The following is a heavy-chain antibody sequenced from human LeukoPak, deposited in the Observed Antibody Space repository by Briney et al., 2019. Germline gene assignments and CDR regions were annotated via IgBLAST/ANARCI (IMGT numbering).Heavy chain of an antibody. Sequence: GGSLRLSCAASGFTFSNAWMSWVRQAPGKGLEWVGRVTSKTDGGTTDYAAPVKGRFTISRDDSKNTLYLQMNSLRTEDTAVYYCTTVKLWFSYWGQGTLVTVSS. J-gene: IGHJ4*02. CDR1: GFTFSNAW. D-gene: IGHD5-18*01. V-gene: IGHV3-15*01. CDR3: TTVKLWFSY. CDR2: VTSKTDGGTT.